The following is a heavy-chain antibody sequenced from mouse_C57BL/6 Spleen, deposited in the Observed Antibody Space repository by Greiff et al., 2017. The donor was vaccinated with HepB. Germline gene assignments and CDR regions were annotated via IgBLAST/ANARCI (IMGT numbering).Heavy chain of an antibody. Sequence: VQLQQPGAELVMPGASVKLSCKASGYTFTSYWMHWVKQRPGQGLEWIGEIDPSDSYTNYNQKFKGKSTLTVDKSSSTASMQLSSLTSEDSAVYYCASGAAYWGQGTLVTVSA. CDR2: IDPSDSYT. J-gene: IGHJ3*01. V-gene: IGHV1-69*01. CDR3: ASGAAY. CDR1: GYTFTSYW.